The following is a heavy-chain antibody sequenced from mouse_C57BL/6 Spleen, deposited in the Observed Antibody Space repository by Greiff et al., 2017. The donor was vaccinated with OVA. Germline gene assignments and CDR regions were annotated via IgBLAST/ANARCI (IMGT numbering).Heavy chain of an antibody. J-gene: IGHJ4*01. CDR1: GYTFTDYY. CDR2: IGPGSGST. Sequence: VQLQQSGAELVKPGASVKISCKASGYTFTDYYINWVKQRPGQGLEWIGKIGPGSGSTYYNEKFKGKATLTAEKSSSTAYMQPSSLTSEDSAVYFCARERRATVVAPDAMDYWGQGTSVTVSS. CDR3: ARERRATVVAPDAMDY. V-gene: IGHV1-77*01. D-gene: IGHD1-1*01.